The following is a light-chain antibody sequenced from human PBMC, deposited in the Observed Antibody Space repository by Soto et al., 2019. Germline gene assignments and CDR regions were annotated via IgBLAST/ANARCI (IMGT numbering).Light chain of an antibody. CDR2: EVS. CDR1: SSDVGGYNY. V-gene: IGLV2-14*01. Sequence: QSALTQPASVSGSPGQSITISCTGTSSDVGGYNYVSWYQQHPGKAPKLMIYEVSHRPSGVSNRFSGSKSGNTASLTISGLKAEDEADYYCSSYTSSSIDYVFGTGTKLTVL. CDR3: SSYTSSSIDYV. J-gene: IGLJ1*01.